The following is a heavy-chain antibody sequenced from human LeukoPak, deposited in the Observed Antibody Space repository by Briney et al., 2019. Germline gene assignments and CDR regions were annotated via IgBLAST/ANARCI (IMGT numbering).Heavy chain of an antibody. V-gene: IGHV3-7*01. CDR1: GFTFNNYA. CDR3: ARDLSGVTGYTYGRGIDY. CDR2: IKKDGSDK. J-gene: IGHJ4*02. Sequence: GGSLRLSCAASGFTFNNYAMSWVRQAPGKGLEWVANIKKDGSDKYYVDSVKGRFTISRDNAKTSLYLQMNSLRAEDTAVYYCARDLSGVTGYTYGRGIDYWGQGTLVTVSS. D-gene: IGHD5-18*01.